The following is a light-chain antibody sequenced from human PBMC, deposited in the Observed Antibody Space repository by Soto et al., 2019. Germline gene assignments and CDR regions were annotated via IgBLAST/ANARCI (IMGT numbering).Light chain of an antibody. CDR1: SSNIGAGYD. V-gene: IGLV1-40*01. CDR3: QSYDSSLSGSHVV. CDR2: GNS. J-gene: IGLJ2*01. Sequence: QSVLTQPPSLSGAPGQRVTISGTGSSSNIGAGYDVHWYQQLPGTAPKLLIYGNSNRPSGVPDRFSGSKSVTSASLAITGLQAEDEADYYCQSYDSSLSGSHVVFGGGTKLTVL.